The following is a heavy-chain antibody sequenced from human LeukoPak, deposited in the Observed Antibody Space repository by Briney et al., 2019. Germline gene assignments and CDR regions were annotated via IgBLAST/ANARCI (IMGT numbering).Heavy chain of an antibody. D-gene: IGHD6-13*01. CDR2: INTYNGNT. Sequence: ASVKVSCKASGYTFTNYGLSWMRQAPGQGPDWVGWINTYNGNTNYAQRFQGRVTMTTDTSTSTAYMELVSLRSDDTAVYFCARVSGSSSWSRYFFDSWGQGTLVTVSS. CDR3: ARVSGSSSWSRYFFDS. V-gene: IGHV1-18*04. CDR1: GYTFTNYG. J-gene: IGHJ4*02.